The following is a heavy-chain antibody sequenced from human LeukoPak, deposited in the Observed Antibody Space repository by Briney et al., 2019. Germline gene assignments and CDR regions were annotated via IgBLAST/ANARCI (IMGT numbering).Heavy chain of an antibody. CDR1: GGSISSGGYP. J-gene: IGHJ4*02. D-gene: IGHD1-26*01. Sequence: SETLSLTCAVSGGSISSGGYPWSWIRQPPGKGLEWIGYIYHSGSTYYNPSLKSRVTISVDRSKNQFSLKLSSVTAADTAVYYCARDAGVGYFDYWGQGTLVTVSS. CDR2: IYHSGST. CDR3: ARDAGVGYFDY. V-gene: IGHV4-30-2*01.